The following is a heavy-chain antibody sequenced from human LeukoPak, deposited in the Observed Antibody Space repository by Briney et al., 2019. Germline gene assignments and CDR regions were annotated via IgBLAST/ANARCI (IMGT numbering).Heavy chain of an antibody. CDR2: IYYSGST. D-gene: IGHD6-13*01. J-gene: IGHJ4*02. CDR1: GGSISSYY. CDR3: ARSQAAAGITPY. V-gene: IGHV4-59*08. Sequence: SETLSLTCTVSGGSISSYYWSWIRQPPGKGLEWIGYIYYSGSTNYNPSLKSRVTISVDTSKNQFSLKLSSVTAADTAVYYCARSQAAAGITPYWGQGTLVTVSS.